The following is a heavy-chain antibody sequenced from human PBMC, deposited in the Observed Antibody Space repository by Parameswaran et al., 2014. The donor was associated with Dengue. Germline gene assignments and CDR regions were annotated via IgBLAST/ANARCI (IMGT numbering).Heavy chain of an antibody. CDR2: IYPSDSYS. CDR3: ARSEGSSGTDPFDY. V-gene: IGHV5-10-1*01. J-gene: IGHJ4*02. D-gene: IGHD6-19*01. Sequence: VRQMPGKGLEWMGRIYPSDSYSNYSPSFQGHVTISADKSISTAYLQWSSLKASDTAMYYCARSEGSSGTDPFDYWGQGTLVTVSS.